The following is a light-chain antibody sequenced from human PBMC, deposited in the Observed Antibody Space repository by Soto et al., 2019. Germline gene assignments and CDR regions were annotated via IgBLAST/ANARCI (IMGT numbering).Light chain of an antibody. V-gene: IGLV2-8*01. Sequence: QSVLTQPPSASGSPGQSVAICCTGTASDIGGYSFVSWYQQHPGKAPKLLIYDVNKRPSGVPDRFSGSKSGNTASLTVSGLQAEDEAEYYCSAHGGTNPYVFGTGTKLTVL. CDR3: SAHGGTNPYV. CDR1: ASDIGGYSF. J-gene: IGLJ1*01. CDR2: DVN.